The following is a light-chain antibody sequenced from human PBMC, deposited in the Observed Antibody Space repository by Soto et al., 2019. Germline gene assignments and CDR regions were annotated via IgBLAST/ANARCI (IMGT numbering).Light chain of an antibody. Sequence: EVMLTQSPGTLSLSPGERATLSCRASPSVSTSFLAWYQQKPGQAPRPLIYSTSSRATGISDRFSGSGSGTEFTLTISRLEPEDFAVYYCQHFGAFGQGTRLEI. CDR3: QHFGA. CDR1: PSVSTSF. J-gene: IGKJ5*01. V-gene: IGKV3-20*01. CDR2: STS.